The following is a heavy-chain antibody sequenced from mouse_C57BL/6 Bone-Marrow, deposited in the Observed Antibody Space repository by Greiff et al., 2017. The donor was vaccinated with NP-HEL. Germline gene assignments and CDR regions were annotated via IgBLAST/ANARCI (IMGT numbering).Heavy chain of an antibody. CDR1: GFSLSTFGMG. J-gene: IGHJ1*03. CDR3: AGGSSYDWYFDV. D-gene: IGHD1-1*01. Sequence: QVTLKECGPGILQPSQTLSLTCSFSGFSLSTFGMGVGWIRQPSGKGLEWLAHIWWDDDKYYNPALKSRLTISKDTSKNQVFLKIANVDTADTATYYCAGGSSYDWYFDVWGTGTTVTVSS. V-gene: IGHV8-8*01. CDR2: IWWDDDK.